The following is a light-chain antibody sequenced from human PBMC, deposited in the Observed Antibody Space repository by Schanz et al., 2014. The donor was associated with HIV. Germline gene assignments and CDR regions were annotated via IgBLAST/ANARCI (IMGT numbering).Light chain of an antibody. Sequence: DIQMTQSPSTLSASVGDRVTIACRASQTISSWLAWYQQKPGKAPKLLIYKASRLESGVPSRFSGGGSGTEFTLTISRLQPDDFATYYCQQSDTFPYTFGQGTKLEIK. CDR2: KAS. V-gene: IGKV1-5*03. J-gene: IGKJ2*01. CDR3: QQSDTFPYT. CDR1: QTISSW.